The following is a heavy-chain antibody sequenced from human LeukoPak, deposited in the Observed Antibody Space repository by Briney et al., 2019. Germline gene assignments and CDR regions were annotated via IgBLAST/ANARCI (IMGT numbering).Heavy chain of an antibody. V-gene: IGHV4-34*01. CDR2: INHSGST. J-gene: IGHJ6*03. CDR3: ARGFWGFLHYYYYYMDV. Sequence: SETLSLTCAVYGGSFSGYYWSWIRQPPGKGLGWIGEINHSGSTNYNPSLKSRVTISVDTSKNQFSLKLSSVTAADTAVYYCARGFWGFLHYYYYYMDVWGKGTTVTVSS. D-gene: IGHD3-16*01. CDR1: GGSFSGYY.